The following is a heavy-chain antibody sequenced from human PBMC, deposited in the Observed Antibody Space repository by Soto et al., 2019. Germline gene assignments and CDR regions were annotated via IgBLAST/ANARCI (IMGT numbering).Heavy chain of an antibody. J-gene: IGHJ4*02. CDR3: AKDAPRRDGWSYFDH. CDR1: GFGFKNQD. Sequence: GGSLRLSCVASGFGFKNQDMCWVRQAPGKGLEWVSGISASGEYSYHADSVKGRFTISRDNSKNTLYMQMNSLRAEDTAVYYCAKDAPRRDGWSYFDHWGQGALVTVSS. D-gene: IGHD6-19*01. V-gene: IGHV3-23*01. CDR2: ISASGEYS.